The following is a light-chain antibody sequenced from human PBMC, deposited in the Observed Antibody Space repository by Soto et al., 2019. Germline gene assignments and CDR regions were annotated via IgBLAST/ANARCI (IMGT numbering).Light chain of an antibody. Sequence: EIVMTQSPATLSVSPGERATLSCRASQSVSSNLAWYQQKPGQAPRRLIYGASTRATGIPARFSGSGSGTEFTLSISSLQSEDFAVYYCQQYNNWHPYTFGQGTKLEIK. CDR3: QQYNNWHPYT. CDR1: QSVSSN. V-gene: IGKV3-15*01. J-gene: IGKJ2*01. CDR2: GAS.